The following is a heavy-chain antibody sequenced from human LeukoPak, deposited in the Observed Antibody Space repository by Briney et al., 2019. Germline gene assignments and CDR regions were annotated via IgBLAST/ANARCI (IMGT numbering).Heavy chain of an antibody. V-gene: IGHV4-39*01. CDR2: IYYSWTT. CDR1: GGSISSSSYY. D-gene: IGHD3-22*01. CDR3: ARSYDSSGYYPYYYYYMDV. J-gene: IGHJ6*03. Sequence: SETLSLTCTFSGGSISSSSYYWGWIRQPPGKGLEWIGSIYYSWTTYYNPSVKSRVTISVDTSKNQFSLKLSSVTAADTAVYYCARSYDSSGYYPYYYYYMDVWGKGTTVTVSS.